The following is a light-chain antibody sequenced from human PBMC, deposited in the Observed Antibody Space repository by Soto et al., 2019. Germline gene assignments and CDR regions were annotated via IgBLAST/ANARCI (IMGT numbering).Light chain of an antibody. CDR1: ITDVGSSNY. Sequence: QSVLTQPASVSGSPGQSLTISCTGTITDVGSSNYVSWYKQHPGKAPKLMIYDVSNRPSGVSNRFSGSKSGNTASLTISGLQAEDEADYYCSSYTTTSTWVFGGGTKVTVL. CDR3: SSYTTTSTWV. J-gene: IGLJ2*01. CDR2: DVS. V-gene: IGLV2-14*01.